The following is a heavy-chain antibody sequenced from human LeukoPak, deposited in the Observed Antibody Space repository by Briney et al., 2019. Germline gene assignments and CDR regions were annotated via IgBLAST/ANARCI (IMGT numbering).Heavy chain of an antibody. J-gene: IGHJ6*03. Sequence: GSSVKVSCKASGGTFSSYAISWVRQAPGQGLEWMGGIIPIFGTANYAQKFQGRVTITTDESTSTAYMELSSLRSEDTAVYYCAREADVWSGYTIRDYYYYMDVWGKGTTVTVSS. CDR1: GGTFSSYA. D-gene: IGHD3-3*01. CDR3: AREADVWSGYTIRDYYYYMDV. CDR2: IIPIFGTA. V-gene: IGHV1-69*05.